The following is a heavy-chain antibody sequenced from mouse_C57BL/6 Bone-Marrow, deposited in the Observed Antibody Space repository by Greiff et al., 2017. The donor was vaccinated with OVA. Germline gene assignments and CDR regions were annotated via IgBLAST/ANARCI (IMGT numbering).Heavy chain of an antibody. Sequence: DVKLVESGPGLVKPSQSLSLTCSVTGYSITSGYYWNWIRQFPGNKLEWMGYISYDGSNNYNPTLKNRISITRDKSKNQFFLKLNSVTTEDTATYYCAREEDYDGSSPLWYFDVWGTGTTVTVSS. CDR2: ISYDGSN. CDR1: GYSITSGYY. J-gene: IGHJ1*03. D-gene: IGHD1-1*01. V-gene: IGHV3-6*01. CDR3: AREEDYDGSSPLWYFDV.